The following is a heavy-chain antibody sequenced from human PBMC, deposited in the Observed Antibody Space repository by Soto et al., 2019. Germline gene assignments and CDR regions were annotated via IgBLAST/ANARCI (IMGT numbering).Heavy chain of an antibody. D-gene: IGHD5-12*01. V-gene: IGHV4-31*03. CDR1: GGSLSSGAYY. Sequence: SSETLSLTCTVSGGSLSSGAYYWNCVRQHPGKGLEWIGYIYYSGSTYFSPSLKSRLTISVDTSKNQFSLKLSSVTAADTAMYYCARARLRAVYAFDFWGQGTMVTVSS. CDR3: ARARLRAVYAFDF. CDR2: IYYSGST. J-gene: IGHJ3*01.